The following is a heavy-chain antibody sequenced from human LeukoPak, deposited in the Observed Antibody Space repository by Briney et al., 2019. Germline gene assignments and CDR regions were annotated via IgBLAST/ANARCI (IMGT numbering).Heavy chain of an antibody. J-gene: IGHJ5*02. CDR2: IYYSGNT. D-gene: IGHD3-16*01. CDR3: ARHITPWGWFDP. CDR1: GGSINSYY. Sequence: SETLSLTCIVSGGSINSYYWSWIRQPPGKGLEWIGYIYYSGNTNYNPSLKSRVTISVDTSKNQFSLEVSSVTAADTAVYYCARHITPWGWFDPWGQGTLVTVSS. V-gene: IGHV4-59*08.